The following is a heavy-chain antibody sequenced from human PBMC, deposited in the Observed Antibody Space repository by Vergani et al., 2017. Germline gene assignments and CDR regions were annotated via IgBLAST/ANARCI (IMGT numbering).Heavy chain of an antibody. V-gene: IGHV2-26*01. CDR2: IFSNDEK. CDR3: ARMTYYDFWSGYYTIYYFDY. Sequence: QVTLKESGPVLVKPTETLTLTCTVSGFSLSNARMGVSWIRQPPGKALEWLAHIFSNDEKSYSTSLKSRLTISKATSKSQVVLTMTNMDPVETATYYCARMTYYDFWSGYYTIYYFDYWGQGTLVTVSS. CDR1: GFSLSNARMG. D-gene: IGHD3-3*01. J-gene: IGHJ4*02.